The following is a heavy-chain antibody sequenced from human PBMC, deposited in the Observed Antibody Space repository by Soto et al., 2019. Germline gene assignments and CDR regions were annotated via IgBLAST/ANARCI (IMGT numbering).Heavy chain of an antibody. V-gene: IGHV3-23*01. J-gene: IGHJ4*02. CDR2: ISGSGGTT. D-gene: IGHD4-4*01. Sequence: GVSLRLSCAASGFPFPTYAMSWVRQAPGKGLEWVSAISGSGGTTYYADSVKGRFTISRDNSKNTLYLRMNSLRAEDTAVYYCAKDSNIELTTNFDYWGQGTLVTVAS. CDR3: AKDSNIELTTNFDY. CDR1: GFPFPTYA.